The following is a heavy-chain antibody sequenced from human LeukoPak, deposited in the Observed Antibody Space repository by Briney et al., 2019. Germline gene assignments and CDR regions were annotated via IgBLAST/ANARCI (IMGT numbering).Heavy chain of an antibody. Sequence: SETLSLTCTVSGGSISSRSYYWGWIRQRPGKGLVWIGSIYYSGSSYYNPSLKSRVTISVDTSKYQFSLKLSSVTAADTAVYYCARVPTVTSPYVDYWGQGTLVTVSS. CDR2: IYYSGSS. CDR1: GGSISSRSYY. V-gene: IGHV4-39*07. CDR3: ARVPTVTSPYVDY. D-gene: IGHD4-17*01. J-gene: IGHJ4*02.